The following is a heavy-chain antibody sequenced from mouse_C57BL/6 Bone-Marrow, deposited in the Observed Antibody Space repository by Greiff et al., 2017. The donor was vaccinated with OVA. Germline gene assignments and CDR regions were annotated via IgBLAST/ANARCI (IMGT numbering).Heavy chain of an antibody. D-gene: IGHD1-1*01. CDR3: ARPPYYYGSSAMDY. CDR2: ISDGGSYT. J-gene: IGHJ4*01. CDR1: GFTFSSYA. Sequence: EVKLMESGGGLVKPGGSLKLSCAASGFTFSSYAMSWVRQTPEKRLEWVATISDGGSYTYYPDNVKGRFTISRDNAKNNLYLQMSHLKSEDTAMYYCARPPYYYGSSAMDYWGQGTSVTVSS. V-gene: IGHV5-4*03.